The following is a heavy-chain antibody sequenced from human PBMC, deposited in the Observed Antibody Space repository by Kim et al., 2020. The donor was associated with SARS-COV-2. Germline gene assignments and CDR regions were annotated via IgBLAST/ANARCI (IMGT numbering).Heavy chain of an antibody. J-gene: IGHJ5*02. CDR3: ARLRRQQLVLGGKFDP. CDR1: GYSFTSYW. Sequence: GESLKISCKGSGYSFTSYWIGWVRQMPGKGLEWMGIIYPGDSDTRYSPSFQGQVTISADKSISTAYLQWSSLKASDTAMYYCARLRRQQLVLGGKFDPWGQGTLVTVSS. CDR2: IYPGDSDT. V-gene: IGHV5-51*01. D-gene: IGHD6-13*01.